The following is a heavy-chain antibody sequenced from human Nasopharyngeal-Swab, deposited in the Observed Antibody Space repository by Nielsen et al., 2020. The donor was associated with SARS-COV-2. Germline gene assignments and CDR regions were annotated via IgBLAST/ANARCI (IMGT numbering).Heavy chain of an antibody. CDR2: IKQDGSEK. Sequence: GGSLTLSCVASGFTFRDYWMSWVLQAPAKGLEWVASIKQDGSEKNYVDSVKGRFTISRDNAKNSLFLQMDSLRTEDTAFYYCARVGGRTSPMGSWGQGTLVTVSS. CDR3: ARVGGRTSPMGS. V-gene: IGHV3-7*01. J-gene: IGHJ4*02. CDR1: GFTFRDYW. D-gene: IGHD3-10*01.